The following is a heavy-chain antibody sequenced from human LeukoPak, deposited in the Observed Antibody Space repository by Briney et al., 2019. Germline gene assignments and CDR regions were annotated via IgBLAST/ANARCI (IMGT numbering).Heavy chain of an antibody. CDR3: ARDPLGGNDPNVSDY. CDR1: GGTFSSYA. V-gene: IGHV1-46*01. D-gene: IGHD1-1*01. CDR2: INPSGGST. Sequence: GASVKVSCKASGGTFSSYAISWVRQASGQGLEWMGIINPSGGSTSYAQKFQGRVTMTRDMSTSTVYMELSSLRSDDTAVYYCARDPLGGNDPNVSDYWGQGTLVTVSS. J-gene: IGHJ4*02.